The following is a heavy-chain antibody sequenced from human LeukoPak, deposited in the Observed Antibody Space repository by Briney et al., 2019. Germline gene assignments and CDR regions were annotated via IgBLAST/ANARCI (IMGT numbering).Heavy chain of an antibody. J-gene: IGHJ6*02. V-gene: IGHV1-46*01. D-gene: IGHD2-2*01. CDR3: AREGYCSSTSCYAEVGRYYYYGMDV. CDR2: INPSGGST. CDR1: GYTFTNYG. Sequence: GASVTVSCKASGYTFTNYGITWVRQAPGQGLEWMGIINPSGGSTSYAQKFQGRVTMTRDTSTSTVYMELSSLRSEDTAVYYCAREGYCSSTSCYAEVGRYYYYGMDVWGQGTTVTVSS.